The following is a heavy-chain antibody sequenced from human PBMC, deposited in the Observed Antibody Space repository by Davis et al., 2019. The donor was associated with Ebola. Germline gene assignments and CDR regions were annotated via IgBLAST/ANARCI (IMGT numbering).Heavy chain of an antibody. J-gene: IGHJ6*02. D-gene: IGHD5-18*01. V-gene: IGHV3-30-3*01. CDR1: GFTFSSYA. CDR2: ISYDGSNK. Sequence: PGGSLRLSCAASGFTFSSYAMHWVRQAPGKGLEWVAVISYDGSNKYYADSVKGRFTISRDNSKNTLYLQMNSLRAEDTAVYYCARTSERYSYGPYYYYGMDVWGQGTTVTVSS. CDR3: ARTSERYSYGPYYYYGMDV.